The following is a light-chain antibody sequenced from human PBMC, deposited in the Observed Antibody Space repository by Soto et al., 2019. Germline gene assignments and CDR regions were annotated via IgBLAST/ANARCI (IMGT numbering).Light chain of an antibody. CDR1: QGISSY. V-gene: IGKV1-8*01. CDR3: QQYYSYPVT. CDR2: AAS. J-gene: IGKJ1*01. Sequence: AIRMTQSPSSFSASTGDRVTITCRASQGISSYLAWYQQKPGKAPKLLIYAASTLQSGVPSRFSGSGSGTDFTLTISCLQSEDFATYYCQQYYSYPVTFGHGTKVEIK.